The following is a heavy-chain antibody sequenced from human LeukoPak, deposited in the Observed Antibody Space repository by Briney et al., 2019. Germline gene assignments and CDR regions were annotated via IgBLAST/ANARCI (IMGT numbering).Heavy chain of an antibody. J-gene: IGHJ4*02. D-gene: IGHD3-10*01. CDR3: ARSWFGEGGRYFDY. CDR1: GGSISSYY. V-gene: IGHV4-59*08. CDR2: IYYSGST. Sequence: SETLSLTCTVSGGSISSYYWSWIRQPPGKGLEWIGYIYYSGSTNYNPSLKSRVTISVDTSKNQFSLKLSSVTAADTAVYYCARSWFGEGGRYFDYWGQGTLVIVSS.